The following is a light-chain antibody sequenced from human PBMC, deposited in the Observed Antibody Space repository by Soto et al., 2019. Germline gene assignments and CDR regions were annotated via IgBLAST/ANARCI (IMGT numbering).Light chain of an antibody. CDR1: QSVSDY. J-gene: IGKJ5*01. Sequence: IVMTQSPATLPVSPGERATLSCRASQSVSDYLAWYQQKPGQAPRLLISGISKRATGIPDRFSGGGSGTDFNLTISRLEPEDFALYICQQYDASPITFGQGTRLEIK. CDR2: GIS. V-gene: IGKV3-20*01. CDR3: QQYDASPIT.